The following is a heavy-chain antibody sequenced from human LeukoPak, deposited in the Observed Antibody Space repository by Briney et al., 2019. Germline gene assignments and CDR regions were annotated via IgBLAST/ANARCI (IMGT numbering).Heavy chain of an antibody. CDR1: GGSFSGYY. J-gene: IGHJ5*02. CDR2: INHSGST. V-gene: IGHV4-34*01. CDR3: ARVGDFWSGYPNWFDP. Sequence: PSETLSLTCAVYGGSFSGYYWSWIRQPPGKGLEWIGEINHSGSTNYNPSLKSRVTISVDTSKNQFSLKLSSVTAADTAVYYCARVGDFWSGYPNWFDPWGQGTLVTVSS. D-gene: IGHD3-3*01.